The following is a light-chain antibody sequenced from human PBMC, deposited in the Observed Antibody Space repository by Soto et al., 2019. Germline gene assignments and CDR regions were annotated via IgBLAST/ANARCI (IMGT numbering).Light chain of an antibody. CDR3: QQYYSTPPT. V-gene: IGKV4-1*01. Sequence: DIVMTQSPDSLAVSLGERATINCKSSQSVLYSSNNKNYLAWYQQKPGQPPKLLIYWASTRESGVPDRFSGSGSVTDSTLTISSLQAEDVAVYYCQQYYSTPPTFGQGTKVEIK. CDR2: WAS. CDR1: QSVLYSSNNKNY. J-gene: IGKJ1*01.